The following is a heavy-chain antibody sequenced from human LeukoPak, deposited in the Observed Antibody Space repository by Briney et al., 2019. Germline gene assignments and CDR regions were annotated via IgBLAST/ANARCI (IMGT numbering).Heavy chain of an antibody. D-gene: IGHD5-24*01. Sequence: PGRSLRLSCAASGFTYSSYGMHWVRQAPGKGLEGVAVISYDGSNKYYADSVKGRFTISRDNSKNTLYLQMDSLRAEDTAVYYCAKGHSRDGYKATDYWGQGTLVTVSS. J-gene: IGHJ4*02. CDR2: ISYDGSNK. CDR1: GFTYSSYG. CDR3: AKGHSRDGYKATDY. V-gene: IGHV3-30*18.